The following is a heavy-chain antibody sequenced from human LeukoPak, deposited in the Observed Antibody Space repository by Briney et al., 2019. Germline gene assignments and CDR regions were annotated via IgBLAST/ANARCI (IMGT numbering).Heavy chain of an antibody. CDR3: ARDTGYPNWFDP. CDR1: GGSIRNYNNY. CDR2: IYYSGST. D-gene: IGHD6-13*01. V-gene: IGHV4-61*05. Sequence: SEILSLTCIVSGGSIRNYNNYWGWIRQPPGKGLEWIGYIYYSGSTNYNPSLKSRVTISVDTSKNQFSLKLSSVTAADTAVYYCARDTGYPNWFDPWGQGTLVTVSS. J-gene: IGHJ5*02.